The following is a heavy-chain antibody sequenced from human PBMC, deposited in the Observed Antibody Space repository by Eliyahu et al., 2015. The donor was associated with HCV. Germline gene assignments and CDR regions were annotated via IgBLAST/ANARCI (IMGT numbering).Heavy chain of an antibody. CDR3: ARVRRYYYDSSGYSDRPQIDY. CDR1: GGSVSSGXYY. D-gene: IGHD3-22*01. V-gene: IGHV4-61*01. J-gene: IGHJ4*02. CDR2: IYYSGST. Sequence: QVQLQESGPGLVKPSETLSLTCTVSGGSVSSGXYYWSWIRXRQPPGKGLEWIGYIYYSGSTNYNPSLKSRVTISVDTSKNQFSLKLSSVTAADTAVYYCARVRRYYYDSSGYSDRPQIDYWGQGTLVTVSS.